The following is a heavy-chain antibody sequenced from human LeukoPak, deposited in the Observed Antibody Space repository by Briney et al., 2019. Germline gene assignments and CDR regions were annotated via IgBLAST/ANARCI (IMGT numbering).Heavy chain of an antibody. Sequence: SETLSLTCAVYGGSISNYYWSWIRQPPGKGLEWIGEINHSGTTNYNPSLKSRLTISVDMSKNQFSLKLSSVTAADTAVYYCARHGRSDITVAGTRAFDYWGQGTLVTVSS. CDR3: ARHGRSDITVAGTRAFDY. V-gene: IGHV4-34*01. J-gene: IGHJ4*02. CDR1: GGSISNYY. CDR2: INHSGTT. D-gene: IGHD6-19*01.